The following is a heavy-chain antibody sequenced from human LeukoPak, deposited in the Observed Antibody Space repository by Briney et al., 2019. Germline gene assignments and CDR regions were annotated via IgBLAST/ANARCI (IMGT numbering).Heavy chain of an antibody. CDR1: GFTFTTYA. CDR3: AKDREPDSGWNFDY. CDR2: ILANGNT. J-gene: IGHJ4*02. D-gene: IGHD6-19*01. V-gene: IGHV3-23*01. Sequence: GGSLRLSCAPSGFTFTTYAMNWVRQAPGKGLEWVSAILANGNTYYADSVKGRFTISRDTSKNTLYLQMTSLRVEDTAIYYCAKDREPDSGWNFDYWGQGTLVSVSS.